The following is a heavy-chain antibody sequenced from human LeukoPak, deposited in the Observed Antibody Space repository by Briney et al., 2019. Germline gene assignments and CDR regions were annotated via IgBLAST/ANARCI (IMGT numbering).Heavy chain of an antibody. D-gene: IGHD1-14*01. CDR1: GFTFSSYS. Sequence: GGSLRLSCAASGFTFSSYSMSWVRQAPEMGLEWVSVLYSGGTTYYADSVKGRFTISRDNSKNTLYLQMDSLRAEDTAVYYCAREPGTDYRKYYFDYWGQGTLVTVSP. CDR2: LYSGGTT. CDR3: AREPGTDYRKYYFDY. J-gene: IGHJ4*02. V-gene: IGHV3-53*01.